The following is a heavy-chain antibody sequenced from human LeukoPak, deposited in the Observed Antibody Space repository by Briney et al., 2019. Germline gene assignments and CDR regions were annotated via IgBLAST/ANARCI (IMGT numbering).Heavy chain of an antibody. J-gene: IGHJ6*02. CDR2: IYDSGST. D-gene: IGHD3-10*01. CDR3: ARVGGTNYYYYGMDV. V-gene: IGHV4-59*01. CDR1: GCSISGYY. Sequence: SETLSLTCPFSGCSISGYYWSWLRQPPGRGLEWVGYIYDSGSTNYNPSLKSPVTISVDTSKNQFSLKLSSVTAADMAVYYCARVGGTNYYYYGMDVWGQGTTVTVSS.